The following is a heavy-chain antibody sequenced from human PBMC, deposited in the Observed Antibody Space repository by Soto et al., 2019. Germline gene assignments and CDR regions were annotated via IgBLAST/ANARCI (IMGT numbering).Heavy chain of an antibody. V-gene: IGHV3-30*18. Sequence: GGSLRLSCAASGFTFSSYGMHWVRQAPGKGLEWVAVISYDGSNKYYADSVKGRFTISRDNSKNTLYLQMNSLRAEDTAVYYCAKDGRLGRYCSGGSCYDSYFQHWGQGTLVTVSS. J-gene: IGHJ1*01. CDR3: AKDGRLGRYCSGGSCYDSYFQH. CDR2: ISYDGSNK. CDR1: GFTFSSYG. D-gene: IGHD2-15*01.